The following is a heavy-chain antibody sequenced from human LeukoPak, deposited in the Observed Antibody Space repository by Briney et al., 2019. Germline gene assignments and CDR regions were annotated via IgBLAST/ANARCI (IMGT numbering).Heavy chain of an antibody. V-gene: IGHV3-48*03. J-gene: IGHJ4*02. CDR1: GFTFSTYE. Sequence: PGGSLRLSCAASGFTFSTYEMNWVRQAPGKGLEWVSYISSSGSTIYYADSVKGRFTISRDNAKNSLYLQMNSLRAEDTAVYYCARVGQGILTGYASDYWGQGTLVTVSS. D-gene: IGHD3-9*01. CDR2: ISSSGSTI. CDR3: ARVGQGILTGYASDY.